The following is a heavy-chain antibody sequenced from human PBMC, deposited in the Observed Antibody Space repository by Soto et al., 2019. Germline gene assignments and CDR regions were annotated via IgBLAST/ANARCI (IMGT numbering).Heavy chain of an antibody. CDR1: GFTFSCYA. D-gene: IGHD2-2*01. Sequence: GGSLTNCCAASGFTFSCYARSWGRQAPGKGLEWVSAISGSGGSTYYADSVKGRFTISGDNSKNTLYLQMNSLRAEDTAVYYCAKIVGIVVVPAATFDYWGQGTLVTVSS. J-gene: IGHJ4*02. CDR2: ISGSGGST. V-gene: IGHV3-23*01. CDR3: AKIVGIVVVPAATFDY.